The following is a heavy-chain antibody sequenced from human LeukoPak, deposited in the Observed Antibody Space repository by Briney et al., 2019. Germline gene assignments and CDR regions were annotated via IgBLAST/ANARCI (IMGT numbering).Heavy chain of an antibody. V-gene: IGHV4-39*01. CDR2: IYYTGGT. J-gene: IGHJ4*02. CDR3: ARGYSSRGDSDY. D-gene: IGHD6-13*01. CDR1: GGSISSNTYY. Sequence: SETLSLTCSVSGGSISSNTYYWGWIRQPPGKGLECIGTIYYTGGTYYNPSLKSRVTISVDTSKNQFSLRLSSVTAADTAVYYCARGYSSRGDSDYWGQGTLVTVSS.